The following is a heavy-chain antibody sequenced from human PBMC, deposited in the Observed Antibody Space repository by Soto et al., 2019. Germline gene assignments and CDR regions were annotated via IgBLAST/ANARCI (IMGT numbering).Heavy chain of an antibody. CDR1: GFTFSSYA. CDR2: ISGSGDST. CDR3: AKGGPGIAVAGTGYFQH. D-gene: IGHD6-19*01. V-gene: IGHV3-23*01. J-gene: IGHJ1*01. Sequence: EVQLLESGGGLVQPGGSLRLSCAASGFTFSSYAMSWVRQAPGKGLEWVSGISGSGDSTYYADSVKGRFTISRDNSKNTLYLKMNSLRADDTAVYYCAKGGPGIAVAGTGYFQHWGQGTLVTVSS.